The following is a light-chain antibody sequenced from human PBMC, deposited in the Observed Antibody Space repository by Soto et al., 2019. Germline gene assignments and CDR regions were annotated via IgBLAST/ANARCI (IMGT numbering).Light chain of an antibody. V-gene: IGKV1-5*01. CDR1: QSISNR. Sequence: DIQMTQSPSTLYASVGDRVTITCRASQSISNRLAWYQQKQWKAPKVLIYDASMLEGGVPSRFSGSGSGTAFILTISSLQPDDFTTSFCQRYGVMLTFGQGTKVQIK. CDR3: QRYGVMLT. CDR2: DAS. J-gene: IGKJ1*01.